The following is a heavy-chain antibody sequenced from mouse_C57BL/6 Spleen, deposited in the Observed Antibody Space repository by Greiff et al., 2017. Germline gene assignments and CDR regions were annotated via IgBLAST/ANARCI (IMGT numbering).Heavy chain of an antibody. CDR1: GYTFTSYW. CDR2: IHPNSGST. Sequence: QVQLKQPGAELVKPGASVKLSCKASGYTFTSYWMHWVKQRPGQGLEWIGMIHPNSGSTNYNEKFKSKATLTVDKSSSTAYMQLSSLTSEDSAVYYCAREDGYDFDYWGQGTTLTVSS. J-gene: IGHJ2*01. D-gene: IGHD2-2*01. V-gene: IGHV1-64*01. CDR3: AREDGYDFDY.